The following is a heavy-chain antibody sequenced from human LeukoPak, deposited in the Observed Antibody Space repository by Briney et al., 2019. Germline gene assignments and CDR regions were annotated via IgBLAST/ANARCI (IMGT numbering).Heavy chain of an antibody. Sequence: GGSLRLSCAASGFTFDDYAMHWVRQAPGKGLEWVSGISWNSGSIGYADSVKGRFTISRDNAKNSLYLQMNSLRAEDTALYYCAMGLYGSGNYYKPPGDYWGQGTLVTVSS. V-gene: IGHV3-9*01. D-gene: IGHD3-10*01. CDR3: AMGLYGSGNYYKPPGDY. J-gene: IGHJ4*02. CDR2: ISWNSGSI. CDR1: GFTFDDYA.